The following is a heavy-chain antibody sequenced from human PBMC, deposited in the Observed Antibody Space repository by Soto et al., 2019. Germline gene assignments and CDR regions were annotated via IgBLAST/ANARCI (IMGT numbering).Heavy chain of an antibody. CDR1: GFTFSSYA. D-gene: IGHD3-22*01. CDR2: ISGSGGST. J-gene: IGHJ5*02. V-gene: IGHV3-23*01. CDR3: AKGITMLVVVIKT. Sequence: EVRLLESGGGLVQPGGSLRLSCAASGFTFSSYAMTWVRQAPGKGLEWVSVISGSGGSTYYADSVKGRFTISRDNSKNMFYLEMNSLRAEHTAAYYCAKGITMLVVVIKTWGQGTLVSVSS.